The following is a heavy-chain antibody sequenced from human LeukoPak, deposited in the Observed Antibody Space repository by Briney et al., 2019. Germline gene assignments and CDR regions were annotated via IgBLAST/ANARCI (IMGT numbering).Heavy chain of an antibody. D-gene: IGHD6-19*01. CDR3: AKGNGYSSGWYDYFDY. CDR1: GFTFSSYA. CDR2: ISGSGGST. Sequence: GGSLRLSCAASGFTFSSYAMSWVRQAPGEGLEWVSAISGSGGSTYYADSVKGRFTISRDNSKNTLYLQMNSLRAEDTAVYYCAKGNGYSSGWYDYFDYWGQGTLVTVSS. V-gene: IGHV3-23*01. J-gene: IGHJ4*02.